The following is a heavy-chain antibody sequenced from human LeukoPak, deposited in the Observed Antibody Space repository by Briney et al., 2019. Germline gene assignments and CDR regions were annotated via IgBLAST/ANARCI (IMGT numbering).Heavy chain of an antibody. CDR1: GFTFSTYS. D-gene: IGHD2-8*01. CDR2: ISTSSSYL. Sequence: GGSLRLSCAASGFTFSTYSMHWVRQAPGKGLKWVSSISTSSSYLYYADSVKGRFTISRDNAKNSLYLQMNSLRAEDTAVYYCARANGYYFDYWGQGTLVTVSS. J-gene: IGHJ4*02. V-gene: IGHV3-21*01. CDR3: ARANGYYFDY.